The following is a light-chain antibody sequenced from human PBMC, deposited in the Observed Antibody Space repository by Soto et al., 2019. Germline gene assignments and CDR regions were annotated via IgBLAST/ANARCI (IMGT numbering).Light chain of an antibody. CDR3: QQYCDWPLT. V-gene: IGKV3-15*01. Sequence: EIVVTQSPATLSVSPGERATLSCRASQSVGNNFAWYQQKPGQAPRLLIFATSTRATGVPARFSGSGSGTAFTLTISSLQSEDFPLYYFQQYCDWPLTFGGGAKVEIE. J-gene: IGKJ4*01. CDR1: QSVGNN. CDR2: ATS.